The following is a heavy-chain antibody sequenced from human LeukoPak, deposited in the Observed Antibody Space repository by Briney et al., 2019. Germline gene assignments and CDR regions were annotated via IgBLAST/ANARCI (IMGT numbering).Heavy chain of an antibody. J-gene: IGHJ4*02. CDR2: IYYSGST. Sequence: SETLSLTCTVSGGSVSSGSYYWGWIRQPPGKGLEWIGSIYYSGSTYYNPSLKSRVTISVDTSENQFSLKLNSVTATDTAVYYCARRYGPWGQGTLVTVSS. CDR1: GGSVSSGSYY. CDR3: ARRYGP. V-gene: IGHV4-39*01. D-gene: IGHD3-16*01.